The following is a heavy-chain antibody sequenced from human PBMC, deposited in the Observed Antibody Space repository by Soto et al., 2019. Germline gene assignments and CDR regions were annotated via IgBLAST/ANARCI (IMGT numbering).Heavy chain of an antibody. CDR2: IHSDGSST. Sequence: EVQLVESGGGLVQPGESLRLSCAASGFTFSYYWMHWVRQAPGKGLVWVSRIHSDGSSTTYADSVKGRFTISRDNARNTMLLQMNSLRAEDTAVYYCARGDRGAFDLWGQGTVVTVSS. CDR1: GFTFSYYW. J-gene: IGHJ3*01. D-gene: IGHD1-26*01. CDR3: ARGDRGAFDL. V-gene: IGHV3-74*01.